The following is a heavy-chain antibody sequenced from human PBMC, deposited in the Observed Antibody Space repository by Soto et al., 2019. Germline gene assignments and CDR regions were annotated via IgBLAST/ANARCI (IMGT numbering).Heavy chain of an antibody. Sequence: SETLSLTCTVSGGSISSSSYYWGWIRQHPGKGLEWIGSIYYSGSTYYNPSFKSRVTISVDTSKNQFSLNLTSVTAADTAMYYCVGLVGASVYFDYWGQGTLVTV. V-gene: IGHV4-39*01. CDR3: VGLVGASVYFDY. J-gene: IGHJ4*02. CDR1: GGSISSSSYY. CDR2: IYYSGST. D-gene: IGHD1-26*01.